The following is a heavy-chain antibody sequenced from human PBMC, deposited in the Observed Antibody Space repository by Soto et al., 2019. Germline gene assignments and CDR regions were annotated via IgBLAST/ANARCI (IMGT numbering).Heavy chain of an antibody. CDR1: VFSFSTYN. D-gene: IGHD6-19*01. J-gene: IGHJ4*02. V-gene: IGHV3-48*02. Sequence: GSLRLSCAASVFSFSTYNMNWVRQAPGRGLEWVSYISSRSSTIYHADSVKGRFTISRDNAKNSLYLQMDSLRDEDTAVYFCARAIAVGSTSLDYWGLGTRVTVS. CDR3: ARAIAVGSTSLDY. CDR2: ISSRSSTI.